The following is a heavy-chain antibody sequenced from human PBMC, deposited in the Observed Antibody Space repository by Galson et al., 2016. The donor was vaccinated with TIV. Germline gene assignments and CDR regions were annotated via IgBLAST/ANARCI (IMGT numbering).Heavy chain of an antibody. CDR2: IWYDGTNT. J-gene: IGHJ4*02. V-gene: IGHV3-33*06. D-gene: IGHD4-23*01. Sequence: SLRLSCAASGFTFSSFGMHWVRQAPGKGLEWVALIWYDGTNTYYADSVKGRLTISSDNSKNTLYVQMNSLRAEDTAVYYCAKAPDYGGNFGGTGETHSYYFHYWGQGTLVTVSS. CDR1: GFTFSSFG. CDR3: AKAPDYGGNFGGTGETHSYYFHY.